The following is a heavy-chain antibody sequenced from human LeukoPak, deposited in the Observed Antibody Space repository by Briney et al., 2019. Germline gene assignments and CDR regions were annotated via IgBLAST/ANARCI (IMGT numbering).Heavy chain of an antibody. CDR1: RFIFSTYP. CDR2: ISHDGTNQ. J-gene: IGHJ6*02. V-gene: IGHV3-30-3*01. Sequence: GRSLRLSCAASRFIFSTYPMHWVRQAPGKGLEWVALISHDGTNQDFADSVKGRFTIYRDNSKNTLYLQMKSQRPDDTAVYYCARDLVVVTAIGARYYYGMDVWGQGTTVTVSS. D-gene: IGHD2-21*02. CDR3: ARDLVVVTAIGARYYYGMDV.